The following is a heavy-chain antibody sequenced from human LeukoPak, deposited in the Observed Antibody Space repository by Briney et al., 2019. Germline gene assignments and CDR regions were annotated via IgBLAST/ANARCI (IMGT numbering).Heavy chain of an antibody. Sequence: SETLSLTCTVSGGSISSYYWSWIRQPPGKGLEWIGYIYYSGSTNYNPSLKSRVTISVDTSKNQFSLKLSSVTAADTAVYYCAREASSWPFRQFDPWGQGTLVTVSS. CDR2: IYYSGST. J-gene: IGHJ5*02. CDR1: GGSISSYY. D-gene: IGHD6-13*01. V-gene: IGHV4-59*01. CDR3: AREASSWPFRQFDP.